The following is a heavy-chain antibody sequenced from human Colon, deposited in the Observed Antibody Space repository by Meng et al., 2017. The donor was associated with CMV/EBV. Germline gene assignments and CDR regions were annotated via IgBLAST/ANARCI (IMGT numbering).Heavy chain of an antibody. J-gene: IGHJ4*02. Sequence: GSLRLSCAASGFTFSNYAMSWVRQAPGKGLEWVSTISGGLSTYYADSAKGRFTISRDNIENTLYLQMNSLRTEDTAVYFCAKGGLKEGGYSSSWCDYWGQGTLVTVSS. CDR2: ISGGLST. CDR1: GFTFSNYA. D-gene: IGHD6-13*01. V-gene: IGHV3-23*01. CDR3: AKGGLKEGGYSSSWCDY.